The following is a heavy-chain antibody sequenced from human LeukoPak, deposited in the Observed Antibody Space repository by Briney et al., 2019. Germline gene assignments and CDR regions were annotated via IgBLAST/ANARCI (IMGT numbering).Heavy chain of an antibody. CDR1: GGSISSGSYY. Sequence: SQTLSLTCTVSGGSISSGSYYWSWIRQPAGKGLEWIGRIYTSGSTNYNPSLKSRVTISVDTSKNQFSLNLNSVTAADTAVYYCARSYDFWSGYYRWFDPWGQGTLVTVSS. CDR2: IYTSGST. V-gene: IGHV4-61*02. J-gene: IGHJ5*02. D-gene: IGHD3-3*01. CDR3: ARSYDFWSGYYRWFDP.